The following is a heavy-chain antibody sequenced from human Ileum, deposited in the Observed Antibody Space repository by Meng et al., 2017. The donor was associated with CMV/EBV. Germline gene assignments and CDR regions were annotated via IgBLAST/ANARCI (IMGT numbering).Heavy chain of an antibody. CDR2: FTARGNT. CDR3: ARDVIRDDTGSWFDP. CDR1: GASIRSYC. V-gene: IGHV4-4*07. D-gene: IGHD3-9*01. Sequence: QVQLPEWGRGLVKPSEPPSLTCMVSGASIRSYCWSWIRQPAGKGREWIGRFTARGNTNYNPSLKSRVTMSLDTSLNQFSLRLNSVTAADTAVYYCARDVIRDDTGSWFDPWGQGTLVTVSS. J-gene: IGHJ5*02.